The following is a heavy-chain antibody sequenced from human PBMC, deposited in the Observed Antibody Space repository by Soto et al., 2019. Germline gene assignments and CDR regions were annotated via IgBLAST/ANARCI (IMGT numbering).Heavy chain of an antibody. D-gene: IGHD3-10*01. V-gene: IGHV1-3*01. CDR1: GHTSTNYA. J-gene: IGHJ4*02. CDR2: IDAGNGNT. CDR3: AREGSTYGSTFDY. Sequence: QVQLAQSGAEVKKPGASVKVSCKASGHTSTNYAVHWVRQAPGQRLEWMGRIDAGNGNTKYSQKFQGRVTITTDTSASTAYMELSSLRSEDTAVYYCAREGSTYGSTFDYWGQGTPVTVSS.